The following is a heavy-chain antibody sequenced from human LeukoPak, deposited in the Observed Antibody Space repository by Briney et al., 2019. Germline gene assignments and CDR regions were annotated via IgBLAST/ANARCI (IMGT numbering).Heavy chain of an antibody. D-gene: IGHD2/OR15-2a*01. CDR2: IKSKTDGGTT. Sequence: GGSLRLSCAASGFTVSSYYMSWVRQAPGKGLEWVGRIKSKTDGGTTDYAALVKGIITISREDSKNTLYLQMNSLKTEDTAVYYCTTDFSPSGDTRPWGQGTMVTVSS. CDR3: TTDFSPSGDTRP. V-gene: IGHV3-15*01. J-gene: IGHJ3*01. CDR1: GFTVSSYY.